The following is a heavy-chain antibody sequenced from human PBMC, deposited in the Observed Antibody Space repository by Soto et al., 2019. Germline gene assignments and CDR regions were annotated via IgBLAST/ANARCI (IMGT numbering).Heavy chain of an antibody. CDR1: GGTFSSYA. D-gene: IGHD3-22*01. CDR3: ARSPLSPPPYYYDSSGYPRSVPHYFDY. J-gene: IGHJ4*02. Sequence: ASVKVSCKASGGTFSSYAISWVRQAPGQGLEWMGGIIPIFGTANYAQKFQGRVTITADESTSTAYMELSSLRSEDTAVYYCARSPLSPPPYYYDSSGYPRSVPHYFDYWGQGTLVTVSS. CDR2: IIPIFGTA. V-gene: IGHV1-69*13.